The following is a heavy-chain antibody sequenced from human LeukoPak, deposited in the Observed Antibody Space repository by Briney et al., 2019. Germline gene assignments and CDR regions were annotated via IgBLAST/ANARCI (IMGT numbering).Heavy chain of an antibody. CDR3: AKDEIIDIYYMDV. CDR1: GFTFSSHG. J-gene: IGHJ6*03. D-gene: IGHD2/OR15-2a*01. V-gene: IGHV3-30*02. Sequence: GGSLRLSCAASGFTFSSHGMHWVRQAPGKGLEWVAFIRYDGTNKYYADSVRGRFTISRDNSKNTLYLQMNSLRGEDTAVYYCAKDEIIDIYYMDVWAKGPRSPSP. CDR2: IRYDGTNK.